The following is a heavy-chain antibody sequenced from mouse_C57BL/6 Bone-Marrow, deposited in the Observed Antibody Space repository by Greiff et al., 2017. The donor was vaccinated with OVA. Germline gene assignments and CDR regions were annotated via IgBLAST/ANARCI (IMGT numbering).Heavy chain of an antibody. J-gene: IGHJ2*01. CDR1: GFNIKDDY. CDR3: TSYGNLDY. CDR2: IDPENGDS. D-gene: IGHD2-1*01. V-gene: IGHV14-4*01. Sequence: VQLQQSGAELVRPGASVKLSCTASGFNIKDDYMHWVKQRPEQGLEWIGWIDPENGDSAYASKFQGKATITADISSNTAYLQLSSLTSRHTAVCYCTSYGNLDYWGQGTTLTVSS.